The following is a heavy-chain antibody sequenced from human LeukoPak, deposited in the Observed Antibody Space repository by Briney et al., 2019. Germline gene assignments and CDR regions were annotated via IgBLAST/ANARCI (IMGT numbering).Heavy chain of an antibody. V-gene: IGHV3-23*01. CDR3: ATNYYDSSGYYYRVDY. Sequence: GGSPRPSCAASGFTFSSYVMSWVRQAPGKGLEWVSAISGSGGSTYYADSVKGRFTISRDNSKNTLYLQMNSLRAEDTAVYYCATNYYDSSGYYYRVDYWGQGTLVTVSS. CDR1: GFTFSSYV. J-gene: IGHJ4*02. D-gene: IGHD3-22*01. CDR2: ISGSGGST.